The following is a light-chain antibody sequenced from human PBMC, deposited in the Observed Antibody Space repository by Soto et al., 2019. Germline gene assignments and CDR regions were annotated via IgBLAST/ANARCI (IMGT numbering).Light chain of an antibody. Sequence: SPGERATLSCRASQSVSSSYLAWYQQKPGQAPRILIYGASSRATGIPDSFSGSGSGTDFTLTISRLEPEDFAVYYCQQYGSSLSITFGQGTRLEIK. CDR3: QQYGSSLSIT. J-gene: IGKJ5*01. V-gene: IGKV3-20*01. CDR2: GAS. CDR1: QSVSSSY.